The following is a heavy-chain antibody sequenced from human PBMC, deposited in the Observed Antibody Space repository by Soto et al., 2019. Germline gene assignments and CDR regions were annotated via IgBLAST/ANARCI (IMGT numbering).Heavy chain of an antibody. CDR3: AGKGHYNWFDP. CDR2: ISSGGSTI. Sequence: AGGSLRLSCTASGFTFSTYEMNWVRQAPGKGLEWLSEISSGGSTIFYADSVEGRFTISRDNAKNSLYLQMNSLRVEDTAVYYCAGKGHYNWFDPWGQGTLVTVSS. CDR1: GFTFSTYE. J-gene: IGHJ5*02. V-gene: IGHV3-48*03.